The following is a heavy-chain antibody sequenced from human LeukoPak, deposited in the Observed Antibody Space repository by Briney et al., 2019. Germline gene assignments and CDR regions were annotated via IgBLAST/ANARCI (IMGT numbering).Heavy chain of an antibody. Sequence: SETLSLTCTVSGGSISSYYWSWIRQPPGKELEWIGYIYYSGSTNYNPSLKSRVTISVDTSKNQFSLKLSSVTAADTAVYYCASGYYYFDYWGQGTLVTVSS. CDR3: ASGYYYFDY. V-gene: IGHV4-59*01. J-gene: IGHJ4*02. CDR1: GGSISSYY. D-gene: IGHD3-22*01. CDR2: IYYSGST.